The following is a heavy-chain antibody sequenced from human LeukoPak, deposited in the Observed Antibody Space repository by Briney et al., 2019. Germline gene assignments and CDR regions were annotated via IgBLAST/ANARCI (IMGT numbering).Heavy chain of an antibody. CDR3: VRGDSSSRYFDY. J-gene: IGHJ4*02. Sequence: ASVKVSCKASGYTFTSYDINWVRQATGQGLEWMGWMNPNSGNTGYAQKFQGRVTITRNTSISTAYMELSSLRSEDTAVYYCVRGDSSSRYFDYWGQETLVTVSS. D-gene: IGHD6-13*01. CDR2: MNPNSGNT. CDR1: GYTFTSYD. V-gene: IGHV1-8*03.